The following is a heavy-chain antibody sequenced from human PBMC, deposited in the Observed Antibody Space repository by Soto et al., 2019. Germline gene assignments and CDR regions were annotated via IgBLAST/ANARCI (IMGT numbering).Heavy chain of an antibody. Sequence: QVQVVQSGAEVKKPGASVKVSCKASGYTFTSYAMHWVRQAPGQRLEWMGWINPGNGNTKNSQKFQGRVTITRDTLAGTSYMELSSLRSEDTAVYYCARGASSVTTFYFGLGGRGTLVTVSS. J-gene: IGHJ2*01. D-gene: IGHD4-17*01. V-gene: IGHV1-3*01. CDR1: GYTFTSYA. CDR3: ARGASSVTTFYFGL. CDR2: INPGNGNT.